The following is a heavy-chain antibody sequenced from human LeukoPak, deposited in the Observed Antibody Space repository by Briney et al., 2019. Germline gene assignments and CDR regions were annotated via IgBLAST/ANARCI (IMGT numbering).Heavy chain of an antibody. CDR1: GGSVSAYY. CDR3: ARGPIHFH. V-gene: IGHV4-34*01. J-gene: IGHJ4*02. D-gene: IGHD3-3*02. CDR2: IDHSGST. Sequence: PSETLSLTCAVYGGSVSAYYWNWIRQPPGKGLEWIGEIDHSGSTHYNPSLKSRLTISVDTSKNQFSLKLSSVTAADTAVYYCARGPIHFHWGQGTLVTVSS.